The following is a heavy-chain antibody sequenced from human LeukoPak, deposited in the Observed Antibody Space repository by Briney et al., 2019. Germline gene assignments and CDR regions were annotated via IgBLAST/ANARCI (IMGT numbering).Heavy chain of an antibody. V-gene: IGHV4-61*02. J-gene: IGHJ4*02. Sequence: SETLSLTCTVSSDSIGRGSYYWSWIRQPAGKRLEWIGRIDASGSTNYNPSLESRVTISIDTSKNQFPLRLSSVTAADTAVYFCARERTAPRFGDFLYWGQGSRVSVSS. CDR1: SDSIGRGSYY. D-gene: IGHD3-10*01. CDR3: ARERTAPRFGDFLY. CDR2: IDASGST.